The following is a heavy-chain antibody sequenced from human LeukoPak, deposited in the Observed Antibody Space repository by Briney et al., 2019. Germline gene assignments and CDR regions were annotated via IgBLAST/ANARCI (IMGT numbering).Heavy chain of an antibody. CDR2: MSSSDDGR. CDR3: ARTRGPLLPEH. J-gene: IGHJ1*01. Sequence: GGSLRLSCATSGFSFSSYAMSWVRQAPGKGLEWVSAMSSSDDGRYYADSMKGRFTISRDNAKNSLYLQMNSLRAEDTAVYYCARTRGPLLPEHWGQGTLVTVSS. CDR1: GFSFSSYA. V-gene: IGHV3-21*01. D-gene: IGHD3-22*01.